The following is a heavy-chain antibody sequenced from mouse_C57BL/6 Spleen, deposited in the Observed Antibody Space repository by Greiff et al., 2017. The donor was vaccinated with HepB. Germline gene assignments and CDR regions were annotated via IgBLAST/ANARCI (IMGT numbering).Heavy chain of an antibody. CDR3: ARDRGIGDWFAY. J-gene: IGHJ3*01. CDR1: GYAFTNYL. Sequence: QVQLQQSGAELVRPGTSVKVSCKASGYAFTNYLIEWVKQRPGQGLEWIGVINPGSGGTNYNEKFKGKATLTADKSSSTAYMQLSSLTSEDSAVYFCARDRGIGDWFAYWGQGTLVTVSA. D-gene: IGHD2-14*01. V-gene: IGHV1-54*01. CDR2: INPGSGGT.